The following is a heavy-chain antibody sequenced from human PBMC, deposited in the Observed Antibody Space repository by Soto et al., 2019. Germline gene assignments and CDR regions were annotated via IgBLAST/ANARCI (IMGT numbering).Heavy chain of an antibody. CDR1: GFTFSSYA. J-gene: IGHJ4*02. V-gene: IGHV3-23*01. Sequence: GGSLRLSCAASGFTFSSYAMSWVRQAPGKGLEWVSAISGSGGSTYYADSVKGRFTISRDNSKNTLYLQMNSLRAEDTAVYYCAKDVITMSTRSGEYYFDYWGQGTLVTVSS. CDR2: ISGSGGST. D-gene: IGHD3-10*02. CDR3: AKDVITMSTRSGEYYFDY.